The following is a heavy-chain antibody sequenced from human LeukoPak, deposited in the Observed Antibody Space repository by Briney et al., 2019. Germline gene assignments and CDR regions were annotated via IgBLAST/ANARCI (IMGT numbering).Heavy chain of an antibody. J-gene: IGHJ6*03. CDR1: GYTFTSYY. Sequence: SVKVSCKASGYTFTSYYMHWVRQAPGQGLEWMGGIIPIFGTANYAQKFQGRVTITADESTSTAYMELSSLRSEDTAVYYCARGLRGPDYYYYYMDVWGKGTTVTVSS. D-gene: IGHD3-16*01. CDR2: IIPIFGTA. CDR3: ARGLRGPDYYYYYMDV. V-gene: IGHV1-69*13.